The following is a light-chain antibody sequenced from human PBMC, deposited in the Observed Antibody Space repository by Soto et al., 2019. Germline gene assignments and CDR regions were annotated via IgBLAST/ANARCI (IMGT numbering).Light chain of an antibody. V-gene: IGLV3-25*03. CDR2: KDF. J-gene: IGLJ3*02. Sequence: SYEPTQPPSVSVSPGQTARITCSGDALPKQYAYWYQQKPGQAPVLVIYKDFERPSGIPERFSGSSSGTTVTLTISGVQAEDEADYYCQSADSVGTWLFGGGTKLTVL. CDR3: QSADSVGTWL. CDR1: ALPKQY.